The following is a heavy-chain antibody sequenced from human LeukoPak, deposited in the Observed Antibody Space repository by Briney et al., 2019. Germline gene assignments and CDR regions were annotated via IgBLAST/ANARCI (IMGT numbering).Heavy chain of an antibody. CDR3: ASEAPLWRSGTPREAF. D-gene: IGHD3-3*01. J-gene: IGHJ3*01. CDR2: ISSSTYYI. CDR1: GFTFSSYE. Sequence: GGSLRLSCAASGFTFSSYEMNWVRQAPGKGLEWVSSISSSTYYIYYGDSVKGRFTVSRDNAKKSVFLQMNSLRADDTAVYYCASEAPLWRSGTPREAFWGQGTMVIVSS. V-gene: IGHV3-21*01.